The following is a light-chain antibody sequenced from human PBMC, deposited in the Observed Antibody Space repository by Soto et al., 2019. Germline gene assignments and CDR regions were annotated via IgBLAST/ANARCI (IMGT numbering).Light chain of an antibody. CDR1: QSISSY. V-gene: IGKV1-39*01. CDR2: TTS. J-gene: IGKJ4*01. CDR3: QQSYSAPLT. Sequence: DIQMTQSPSSLSASVGDRVTITCRASQSISSYLNWYQQKPGKAPNLLIYTTSGLQSGVPSRFSGSGSGTDFTLTISSLQPEDFTTYYCQQSYSAPLTFGGGTKVEI.